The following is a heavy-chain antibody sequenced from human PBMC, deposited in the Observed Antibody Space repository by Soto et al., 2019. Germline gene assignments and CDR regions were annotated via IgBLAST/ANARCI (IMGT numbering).Heavy chain of an antibody. CDR3: ARGPSRGYCSGGSCYSVPRFSWFDP. CDR2: INPNSGGT. CDR1: GYTFTGYY. J-gene: IGHJ5*02. D-gene: IGHD2-15*01. Sequence: GASVKVSCKASGYTFTGYYMHWVRQAPGQGLEWMGWINPNSGGTNYAQKFQGWVTMTRDTSISTAYMELSRLRSDDTAVYYCARGPSRGYCSGGSCYSVPRFSWFDPWGQVTLVTVSS. V-gene: IGHV1-2*04.